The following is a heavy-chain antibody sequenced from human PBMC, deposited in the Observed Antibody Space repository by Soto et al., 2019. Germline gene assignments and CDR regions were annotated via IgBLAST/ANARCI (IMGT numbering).Heavy chain of an antibody. CDR2: ISSSSSYI. CDR1: GLPVSDRY. V-gene: IGHV3-21*01. J-gene: IGHJ5*02. CDR3: ARDPSTVVPAAIPGP. D-gene: IGHD2-2*01. Sequence: GGSLRLSCAVSGLPVSDRYMSWVRQAPGKGLVWVSSISSSSSYIYYADSVKGRFTISRDNAKNSLYLQMNSLRAEDTAVYYCARDPSTVVPAAIPGPWGQGTLVTVSS.